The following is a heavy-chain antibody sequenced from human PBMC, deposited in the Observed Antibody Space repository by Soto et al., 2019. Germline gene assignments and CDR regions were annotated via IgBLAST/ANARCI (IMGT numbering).Heavy chain of an antibody. CDR2: INSDGSRT. J-gene: IGHJ4*02. V-gene: IGHV3-74*01. D-gene: IGHD3-22*01. CDR1: GFTFSSYW. CDR3: ARGDGDYYDGNGYLGRH. Sequence: GGSLRLSCAASGFTFSSYWMHWVRQAPGKGLVWVSRINSDGSRTSYADSAKGRFTTSRDNAKNTVYLQMNSLRAEDTAVYYCARGDGDYYDGNGYLGRHWGQGTLVTVSS.